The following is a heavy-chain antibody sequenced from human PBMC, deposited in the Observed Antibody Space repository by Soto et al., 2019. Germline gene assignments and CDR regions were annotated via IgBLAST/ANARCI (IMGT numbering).Heavy chain of an antibody. J-gene: IGHJ4*02. CDR1: GFTFSNYA. D-gene: IGHD6-13*01. CDR2: ISGSGGST. V-gene: IGHV3-23*01. CDR3: AKDQGSSWYEIDY. Sequence: EVQLFESGGGLVQPGGSLRLSCAASGFTFSNYAVTWVRQAPGKGLEWVSTISGSGGSTYYADSVKGRFTISRDNSKNTLYLQMNSLRADDTAVYYCAKDQGSSWYEIDYWGQGTLVTVSS.